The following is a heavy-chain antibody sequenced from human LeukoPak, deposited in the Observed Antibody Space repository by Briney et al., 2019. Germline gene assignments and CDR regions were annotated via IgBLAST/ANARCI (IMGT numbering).Heavy chain of an antibody. J-gene: IGHJ4*02. CDR3: ARINVPNCSGGSCYLDY. D-gene: IGHD2-15*01. CDR2: IIPIFGTA. Sequence: GASVKVACKASGGTFSSYAISWVRQAPGQGLEWMGGIIPIFGTANYAQKFQGRVTITADESTSTAYMELSSLRSEDTAVYYCARINVPNCSGGSCYLDYWGQGTLVTVSS. CDR1: GGTFSSYA. V-gene: IGHV1-69*13.